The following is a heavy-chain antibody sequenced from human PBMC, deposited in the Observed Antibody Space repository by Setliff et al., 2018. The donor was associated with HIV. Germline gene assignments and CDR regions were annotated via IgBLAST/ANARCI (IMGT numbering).Heavy chain of an antibody. Sequence: ASVKVSCKASGYTFNSYDINWVRQATGQGLEWMGWLNPDSGNTGFAQKFEGRVTMTRNTSIITAYMELSSLRSEDTAVYYCARAIPDYGDYYFDYWGQGTLVTVSS. D-gene: IGHD4-17*01. V-gene: IGHV1-8*02. CDR2: LNPDSGNT. J-gene: IGHJ4*02. CDR1: GYTFNSYD. CDR3: ARAIPDYGDYYFDY.